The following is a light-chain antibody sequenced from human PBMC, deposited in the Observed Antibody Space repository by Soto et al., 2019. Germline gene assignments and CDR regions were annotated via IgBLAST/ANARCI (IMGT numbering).Light chain of an antibody. CDR3: AAWDDSLRGVV. CDR1: ISNLGSNF. CDR2: RND. V-gene: IGLV1-47*01. Sequence: QSVLTQPPSASGTPGQRVTISCSGSISNLGSNFVFWYQQLPGAAPKLLISRNDQRPSGVPDRFSGSKSGNSASLAISGLRSEDEADYHCAAWDDSLRGVVFGGGTNLTVL. J-gene: IGLJ3*02.